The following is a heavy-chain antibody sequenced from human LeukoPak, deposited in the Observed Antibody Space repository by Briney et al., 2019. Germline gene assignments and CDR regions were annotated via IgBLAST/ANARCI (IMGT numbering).Heavy chain of an antibody. V-gene: IGHV3-23*01. J-gene: IGHJ4*02. Sequence: GGSLRLSCAASGFTFSSYAMSWVRQAPGKGLEWVSAISGSGGSTYYADSVKGRFTISGDNSKNTLYLQMNSLRAEDTAVYYCVRDGGVSGYDLLDYWGQGTLVTVSS. CDR2: ISGSGGST. CDR1: GFTFSSYA. D-gene: IGHD5-12*01. CDR3: VRDGGVSGYDLLDY.